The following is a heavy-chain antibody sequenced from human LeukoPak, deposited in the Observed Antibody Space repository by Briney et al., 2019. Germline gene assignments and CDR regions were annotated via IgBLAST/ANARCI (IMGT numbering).Heavy chain of an antibody. J-gene: IGHJ5*02. CDR3: ARDYYGSGSYYTSWFDP. D-gene: IGHD3-10*01. CDR2: IYYSGCT. V-gene: IGHV4-59*01. Sequence: PSEALSLTCTGSDGSISSYYWSWIRQPPGKGLEWIGYIYYSGCTNYPPSLKSRVTISVDTSKNQFSLKLSSVTAADTAVYYCARDYYGSGSYYTSWFDPWGQGTLVTVSS. CDR1: DGSISSYY.